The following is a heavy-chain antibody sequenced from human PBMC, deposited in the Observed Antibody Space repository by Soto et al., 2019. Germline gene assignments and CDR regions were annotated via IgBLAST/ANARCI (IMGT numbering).Heavy chain of an antibody. Sequence: QVQLQESGPGLVKPSQTLSLTCTVSGGSISSGGYYWSWIRQHPGKGLEWIGYIYYSGSTYYNPSLKRRVTISVDTSKNQFSLKLSSVTAADTAVYYCARVFTIFGVVQFDYWGQGTLVTVSS. D-gene: IGHD3-3*01. J-gene: IGHJ4*02. CDR2: IYYSGST. V-gene: IGHV4-31*03. CDR1: GGSISSGGYY. CDR3: ARVFTIFGVVQFDY.